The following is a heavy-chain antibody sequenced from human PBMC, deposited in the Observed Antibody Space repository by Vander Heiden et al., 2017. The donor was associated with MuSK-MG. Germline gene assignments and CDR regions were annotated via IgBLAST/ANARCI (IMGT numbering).Heavy chain of an antibody. J-gene: IGHJ6*03. V-gene: IGHV1-2*02. CDR1: GYTFTGYY. Sequence: VQLVQSGAEVKKPGASVKVSCQASGYTFTGYYMHWVRQAPGQGLEWMGWINPNRGGTNYAQKFQGRVTRTRDTSISTAYMELSRLRSDDTAVYYCASTVMDVWGKGTTVTVSS. CDR2: INPNRGGT. CDR3: ASTVMDV. D-gene: IGHD2-8*02.